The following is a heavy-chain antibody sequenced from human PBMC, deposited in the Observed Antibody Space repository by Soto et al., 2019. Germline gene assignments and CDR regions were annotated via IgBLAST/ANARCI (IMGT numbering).Heavy chain of an antibody. V-gene: IGHV4-39*01. Sequence: QVQLQESGPGLVNPSETLSLTCTVSGGSVTSSTSSWAWVRQPPGKGLHWIGTIFYGHGTSYHPSLESRVTISLDTSKIQFSLELTSVTAADTAVYYCARQPTGYPNWFDAWGRGILVIVSS. D-gene: IGHD3-9*01. J-gene: IGHJ5*02. CDR1: GGSVTSSTSS. CDR2: IFYGHGT. CDR3: ARQPTGYPNWFDA.